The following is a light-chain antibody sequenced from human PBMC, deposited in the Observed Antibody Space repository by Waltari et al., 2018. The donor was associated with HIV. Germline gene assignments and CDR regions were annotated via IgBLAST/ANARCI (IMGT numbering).Light chain of an antibody. CDR3: MQALQTPRT. CDR1: ESLLHTDGYNY. J-gene: IGKJ4*01. CDR2: LGS. Sequence: DPVMTQSPLSLSVTPGEPASLSCRSSESLLHTDGYNYLDWYLQKPGQSPQLLIYLGSNRASGVPDRFSGSGSGTDFTLKISRVEAEDFGVYYCMQALQTPRTFGGGTKVEI. V-gene: IGKV2-28*01.